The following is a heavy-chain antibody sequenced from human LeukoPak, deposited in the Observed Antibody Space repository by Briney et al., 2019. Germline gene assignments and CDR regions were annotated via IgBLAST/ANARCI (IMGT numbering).Heavy chain of an antibody. J-gene: IGHJ6*03. Sequence: PGGSLRLSCGASGFTFNSFSMSWVRQAPGKGLEWVSAIGGRGDNTWYADSVKGRFTISRDNSKNTLYVQMNSLRAEDTAMYYCAKGSTFYYDSSVYYFYIDVWGKGTTVTVSS. D-gene: IGHD3-22*01. CDR1: GFTFNSFS. CDR2: IGGRGDNT. V-gene: IGHV3-23*01. CDR3: AKGSTFYYDSSVYYFYIDV.